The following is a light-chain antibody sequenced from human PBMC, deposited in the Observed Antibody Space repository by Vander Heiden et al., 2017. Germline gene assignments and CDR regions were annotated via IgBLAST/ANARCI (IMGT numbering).Light chain of an antibody. CDR3: QQYYSYPT. CDR2: AAS. V-gene: IGKV1-8*01. CDR1: QGISSY. J-gene: IGKJ1*01. Sequence: AIRMTQSPSPFSASTGDRVTITCRASQGISSYLAWYQQKPGKAPKLLIYAASTLQSGVPSRFSGSGSGTDFTLTIRCLQSEDFATYYCQQYYSYPTFGQGTKVEIK.